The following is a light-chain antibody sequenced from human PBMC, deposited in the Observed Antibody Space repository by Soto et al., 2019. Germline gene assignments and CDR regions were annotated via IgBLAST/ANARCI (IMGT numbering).Light chain of an antibody. Sequence: EVVMTQSPATLSLSPGERATLSCRASQSVGGDLDWYQQKPGQPPRLLIYGRTTRATGVPARFSGGGYGTDLTITIDSLQPEDFEVYYCQQHNNWPLTFGGGTKVDIK. CDR2: GRT. CDR3: QQHNNWPLT. CDR1: QSVGGD. J-gene: IGKJ4*01. V-gene: IGKV3-15*01.